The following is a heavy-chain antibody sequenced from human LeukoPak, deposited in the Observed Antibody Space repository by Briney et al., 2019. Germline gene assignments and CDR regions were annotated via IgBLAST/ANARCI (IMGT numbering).Heavy chain of an antibody. D-gene: IGHD6-25*01. CDR3: AKDPYSGYYFDY. J-gene: IGHJ4*02. CDR1: GFTFSSYG. Sequence: GGSLRLSCAASGFTFSSYGMHWVRQAPGKGLEWVAVISYDGSNKYYADSVKGRFTISRDNSKNTLYLQMNSLRVEDTAVYYCAKDPYSGYYFDYWGQGTLVTVSS. CDR2: ISYDGSNK. V-gene: IGHV3-30*18.